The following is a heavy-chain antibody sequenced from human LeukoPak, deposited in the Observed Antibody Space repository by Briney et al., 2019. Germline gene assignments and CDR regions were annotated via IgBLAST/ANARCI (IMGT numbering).Heavy chain of an antibody. CDR1: GFTFSSYA. J-gene: IGHJ4*02. CDR2: ISGGGGST. CDR3: ARRNIAAAALDY. Sequence: GGSLRLSCAASGFTFSSYAMSWVRQVPGKGLEWVSGISGGGGSTYYADSVKGRFTISRDNSKNTLYLQMNSLRAEDTAVYYCARRNIAAAALDYWGQGTLVTVSS. D-gene: IGHD6-13*01. V-gene: IGHV3-23*01.